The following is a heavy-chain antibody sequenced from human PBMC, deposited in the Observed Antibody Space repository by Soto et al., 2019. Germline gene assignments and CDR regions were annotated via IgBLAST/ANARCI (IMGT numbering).Heavy chain of an antibody. D-gene: IGHD2-21*02. CDR3: VRAYCGGDCHFDY. CDR1: SCAFSYYW. J-gene: IGHJ4*02. Sequence: GGSLTLSCAAPSCAFSYYWMHWVRQAPGKGLVWVSHINSDGSRTSYADPVKGRFTISRDNAKNTLYLQMDSLRAEDTAVYYCVRAYCGGDCHFDYWGQGT. CDR2: INSDGSRT. V-gene: IGHV3-74*01.